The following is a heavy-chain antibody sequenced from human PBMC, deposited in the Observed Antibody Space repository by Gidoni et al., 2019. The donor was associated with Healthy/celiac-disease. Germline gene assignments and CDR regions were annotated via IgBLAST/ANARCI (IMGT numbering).Heavy chain of an antibody. V-gene: IGHV4-31*03. CDR3: ARDLSGRYCSSTSCYWAWFDP. D-gene: IGHD2-2*01. J-gene: IGHJ5*02. CDR1: GGSISSGCYY. CDR2: IYYSGST. Sequence: QVQLQESGPGLVTLSQTLSLTCTVSGGSISSGCYYWSWIRQHPGKGLEWIGYIYYSGSTYYNPSLKSRVTISVDTSKNQFSLKLSSVTAADTAVYYCARDLSGRYCSSTSCYWAWFDPWGQGTLVTVSS.